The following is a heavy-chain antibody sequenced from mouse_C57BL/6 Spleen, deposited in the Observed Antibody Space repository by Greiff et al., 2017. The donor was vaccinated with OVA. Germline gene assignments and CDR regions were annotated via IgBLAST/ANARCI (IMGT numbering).Heavy chain of an antibody. J-gene: IGHJ3*01. CDR1: GFPITSGYY. CDR2: ITHSGET. Sequence: VQLQESGPGLVKPSQSLFLTCSITGFPITSGYYWIWIRQSPGKPLEWMGYITHSGETFYNPSLQSPISITRETSKNQFFLQLNSVTTEDTAMYYCAGDIYYSNAGFAYWGQGTLVTVSA. D-gene: IGHD2-5*01. V-gene: IGHV12-3*01. CDR3: AGDIYYSNAGFAY.